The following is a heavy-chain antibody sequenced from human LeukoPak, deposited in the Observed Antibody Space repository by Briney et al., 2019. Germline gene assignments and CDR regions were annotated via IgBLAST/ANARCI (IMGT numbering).Heavy chain of an antibody. Sequence: PSETLSLTCTVSGGSISSSSFYWGWIRQPPGKGLEWIGEINHSGSTNYNPSLKSRVTISVDTYNNQFSLKLSSVTAADTAVYYCARQLRGMVRGVHNDYWGQGTLVTVSS. CDR1: GGSISSSSFY. J-gene: IGHJ4*02. CDR3: ARQLRGMVRGVHNDY. CDR2: INHSGST. V-gene: IGHV4-39*01. D-gene: IGHD3-10*01.